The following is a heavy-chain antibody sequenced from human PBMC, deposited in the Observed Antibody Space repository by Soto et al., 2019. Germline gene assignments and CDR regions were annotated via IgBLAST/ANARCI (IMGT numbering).Heavy chain of an antibody. CDR1: GFTFSSYA. Sequence: EVQLLESGGGLVQPGGSLRLSCAASGFTFSSYAMSWVRQAPGKGLEWVSAISGSGGTTYYADSVKGRFTFSRDNSKNPLYLQMNSERAEGTAEDYSAKTANGRLSAFDIWGQGTMVTASS. V-gene: IGHV3-23*01. CDR2: ISGSGGTT. J-gene: IGHJ3*02. D-gene: IGHD6-25*01. CDR3: AKTANGRLSAFDI.